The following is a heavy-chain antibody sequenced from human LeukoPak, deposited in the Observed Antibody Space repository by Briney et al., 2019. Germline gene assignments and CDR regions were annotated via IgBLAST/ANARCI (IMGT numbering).Heavy chain of an antibody. CDR2: INAGNGNT. CDR3: ARDLHSGQYSGSYLNPLGY. D-gene: IGHD1-26*01. Sequence: ASVKVSCKASGYTFTSYAMHWVRQAPGQRLEWMGWINAGNGNTKYSQKFQGRVTITRDTSASTAYMELGSLRSEDTAVYYCARDLHSGQYSGSYLNPLGYWGQGTLVTVSS. J-gene: IGHJ4*02. CDR1: GYTFTSYA. V-gene: IGHV1-3*01.